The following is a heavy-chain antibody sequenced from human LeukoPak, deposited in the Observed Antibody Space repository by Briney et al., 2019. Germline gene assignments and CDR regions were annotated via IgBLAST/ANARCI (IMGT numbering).Heavy chain of an antibody. V-gene: IGHV3-48*04. CDR1: GFTFTSYS. CDR3: AGDILTGYSFDY. J-gene: IGHJ4*02. CDR2: ISSSSSTI. Sequence: GGSLRLSCAASGFTFTSYSMNWVRQAPEKGLEWVSYISSSSSTIYYADSVKGRFTISRNNAKNSLYLQMNSLRAEDTAVYYCAGDILTGYSFDYWGQGILVTVSS. D-gene: IGHD3-9*01.